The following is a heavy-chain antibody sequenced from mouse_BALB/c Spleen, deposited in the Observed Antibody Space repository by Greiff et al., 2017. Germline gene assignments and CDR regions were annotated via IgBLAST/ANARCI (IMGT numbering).Heavy chain of an antibody. D-gene: IGHD2-1*01. V-gene: IGHV5-12-1*01. J-gene: IGHJ4*01. CDR1: GFAFSSYD. Sequence: EVMLVESGGGLVKPGGSLKLSCAASGFAFSSYDMSWVRQTPEKRLEWVAYISSGGGSTYYPDTVKGRFTISRDNAKNTLYLQMSSLKSEDTAMYYCARHGGGGYGNYEDAMDYWGQGTSVTVSS. CDR2: ISSGGGST. CDR3: ARHGGGGYGNYEDAMDY.